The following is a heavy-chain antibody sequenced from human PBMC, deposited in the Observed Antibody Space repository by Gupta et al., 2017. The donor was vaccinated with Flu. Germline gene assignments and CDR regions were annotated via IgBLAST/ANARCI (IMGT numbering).Heavy chain of an antibody. D-gene: IGHD2-21*02. CDR3: AKTRSTVGTTILFDY. Sequence: EVKLLESGGGLVQPGGSLSLSCVASGFTFTNFGMGWVRQPQGKGLEWVSSLSASGVSTYYADAVKGRFTISRDNSKNMSYLQMNSLRVEDTAVYFCAKTRSTVGTTILFDYWGQGILVTVSS. V-gene: IGHV3-23*01. CDR2: LSASGVST. CDR1: GFTFTNFG. J-gene: IGHJ4*02.